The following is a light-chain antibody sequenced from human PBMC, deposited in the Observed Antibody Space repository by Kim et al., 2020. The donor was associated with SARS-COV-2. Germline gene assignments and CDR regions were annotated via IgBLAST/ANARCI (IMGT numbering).Light chain of an antibody. CDR1: TGAVASSYY. J-gene: IGLJ3*02. Sequence: GTATLTCSTSTGAVASSYYPNWFQQKPGQAPRALIYCTINKRPWTPARFSGSLLGGKAALTLSGVQPEDEAEYYCLLYYGGAQLWVFGGGTQLTVL. CDR2: CTI. V-gene: IGLV7-43*01. CDR3: LLYYGGAQLWV.